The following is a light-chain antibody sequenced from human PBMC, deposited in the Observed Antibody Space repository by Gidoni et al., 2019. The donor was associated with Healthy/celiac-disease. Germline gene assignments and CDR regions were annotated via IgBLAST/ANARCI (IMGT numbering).Light chain of an antibody. V-gene: IGLV3-19*01. J-gene: IGLJ1*01. CDR2: GKN. Sequence: SSELTQDPAVSVALGQTVRITCQGDSLRSNYASWYQQKPGQAPLLVISGKNNRPSGIPDRFSGSSSGNTASLTITGAQAEDEADYYCNSRDSSGNHYVFGTGTKVTVL. CDR1: SLRSNY. CDR3: NSRDSSGNHYV.